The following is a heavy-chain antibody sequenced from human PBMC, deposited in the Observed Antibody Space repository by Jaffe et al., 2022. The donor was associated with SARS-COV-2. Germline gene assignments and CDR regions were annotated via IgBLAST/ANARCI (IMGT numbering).Heavy chain of an antibody. CDR1: GFTFDDYT. CDR3: AKDRHPTPDDAFDI. J-gene: IGHJ3*02. V-gene: IGHV3-9*01. CDR2: ISWNRVNI. Sequence: EVQLVESGGGLVQPGGSLRLSCAASGFTFDDYTMHWVRQAPGKGLQWVSSISWNRVNIDYAASVKDRFTISRDNAKNSLYLQMNSLRAEDTALYYCAKDRHPTPDDAFDIWGQGTMVTVSS.